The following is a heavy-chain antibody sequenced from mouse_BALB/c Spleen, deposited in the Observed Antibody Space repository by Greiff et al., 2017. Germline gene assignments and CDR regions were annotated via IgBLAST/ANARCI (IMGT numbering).Heavy chain of an antibody. V-gene: IGHV1-7*01. Sequence: VQVVESGAELAKPGASVKMSCKASGYTFTSYWMHWVKQRPGQGLEWIGYINPSTGYTEYNQKFKDKATLTADKSSSTAYMQLSSLTSEDSAVYYCARWGGSSPFAYWGQGTLVTVSA. J-gene: IGHJ3*01. CDR1: GYTFTSYW. CDR2: INPSTGYT. D-gene: IGHD1-1*01. CDR3: ARWGGSSPFAY.